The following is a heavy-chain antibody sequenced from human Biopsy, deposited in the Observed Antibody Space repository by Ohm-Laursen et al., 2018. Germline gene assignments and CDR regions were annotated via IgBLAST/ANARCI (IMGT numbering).Heavy chain of an antibody. Sequence: SLRLSCTASGFTLSSYSMNWVRQTPGKGLEWVSTISSSSDNIYYVDSVKGRFTISRDNAKNSLYLQMNSLRAEDTAVYYRARSRGSSGIATIYYYGMDVWGLGTTVTVSS. CDR1: GFTLSSYS. D-gene: IGHD3-10*01. V-gene: IGHV3-21*01. J-gene: IGHJ6*02. CDR3: ARSRGSSGIATIYYYGMDV. CDR2: ISSSSDNI.